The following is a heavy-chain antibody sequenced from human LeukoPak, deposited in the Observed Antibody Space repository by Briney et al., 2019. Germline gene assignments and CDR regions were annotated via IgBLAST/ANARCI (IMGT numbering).Heavy chain of an antibody. CDR2: ISYDGRNK. CDR3: ARGQFRLHSYDGSTFDY. Sequence: GGSLRLSCAASGFTFSNYAMHWVRQAPGKGLEWVAVISYDGRNKQYADSAKGRFTISRDNSKNTLYLQTNSLRAEDTAVYYCARGQFRLHSYDGSTFDYWGQGTLVSVSS. D-gene: IGHD3-22*01. CDR1: GFTFSNYA. J-gene: IGHJ4*02. V-gene: IGHV3-30*04.